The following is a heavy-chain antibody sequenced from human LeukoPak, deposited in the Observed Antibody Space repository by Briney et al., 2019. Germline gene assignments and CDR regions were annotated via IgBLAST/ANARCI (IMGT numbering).Heavy chain of an antibody. CDR2: ISYDGRNK. CDR3: ARGQFRLHSYDGSTFDY. Sequence: GGSLRLSCAASGFTFSNYAMHWVRQAPGKGLEWVAVISYDGRNKQYADSAKGRFTISRDNSKNTLYLQTNSLRAEDTAVYYCARGQFRLHSYDGSTFDYWGQGTLVSVSS. D-gene: IGHD3-22*01. CDR1: GFTFSNYA. J-gene: IGHJ4*02. V-gene: IGHV3-30*04.